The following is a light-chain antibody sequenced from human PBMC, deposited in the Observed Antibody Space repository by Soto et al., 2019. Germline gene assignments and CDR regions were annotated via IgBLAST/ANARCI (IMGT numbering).Light chain of an antibody. V-gene: IGKV3-20*01. CDR3: QQYGSSPVT. Sequence: EIVLTQSPGTLSLSPGERATLSCRASQSVSSSYLAWYQQKPGQAPRLLIYGASSRATGIPDRFSGSGSGTDFTLTMSRLEPEDFAVYCFQQYGSSPVTFGPGTKVDIK. CDR1: QSVSSSY. CDR2: GAS. J-gene: IGKJ3*01.